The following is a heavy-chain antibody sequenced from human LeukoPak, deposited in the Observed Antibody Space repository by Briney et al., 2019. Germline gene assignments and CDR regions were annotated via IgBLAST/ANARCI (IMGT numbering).Heavy chain of an antibody. D-gene: IGHD3/OR15-3a*01. Sequence: GGSLRLSCAASGFIFSNYVMNWVRQAPGKGLEWVSRISGDGTSTHYADSVKGRFTISRDKAKNSLYMQMNSLRAEDTAVYYCARTGLGMYSFDSWGRGTLVTVSS. V-gene: IGHV3-23*01. CDR3: ARTGLGMYSFDS. J-gene: IGHJ4*02. CDR2: ISGDGTST. CDR1: GFIFSNYV.